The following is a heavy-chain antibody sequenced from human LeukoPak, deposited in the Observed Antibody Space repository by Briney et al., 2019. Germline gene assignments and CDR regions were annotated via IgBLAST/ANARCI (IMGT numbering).Heavy chain of an antibody. D-gene: IGHD3-10*01. V-gene: IGHV4-39*07. Sequence: SETLSLTCTVSGGSISSSSYYWGWIRQPPGKGLEWIGSIYYSGSTYYNPSLKSRVTISVDTSKNQFSLKLSSVTAADTAVYYCARPYYYGSGSYKHWGQGTLVTVSS. CDR3: ARPYYYGSGSYKH. CDR1: GGSISSSSYY. CDR2: IYYSGST. J-gene: IGHJ4*02.